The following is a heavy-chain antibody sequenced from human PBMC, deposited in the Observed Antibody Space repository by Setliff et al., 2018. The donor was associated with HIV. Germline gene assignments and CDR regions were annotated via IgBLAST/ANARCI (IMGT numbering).Heavy chain of an antibody. J-gene: IGHJ6*03. V-gene: IGHV4-59*01. D-gene: IGHD3-3*01. CDR1: GGSISGYY. CDR2: IYYIGNT. CDR3: ARVDRADYNFWSGYHYYYMDV. Sequence: PSETLSLTCTVSGGSISGYYWSWIRQPPGKGLEWIGYIYYIGNTNYNPSLKGRVTLSVDTSKNQLSLKLRSVTAADTAVYYCARVDRADYNFWSGYHYYYMDVWGKGTTVTVSS.